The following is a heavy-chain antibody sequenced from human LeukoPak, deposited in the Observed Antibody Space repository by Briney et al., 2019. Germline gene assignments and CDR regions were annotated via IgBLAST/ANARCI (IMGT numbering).Heavy chain of an antibody. CDR1: GGSISSSSYY. Sequence: SETLSLTCTVSGGSISSSSYYWGWIRQPPGKGLEWIGSIYYSGSTYYNASLKSRVTISVDTSKNQFSLKLSSVTAADTAVYYCARMVRGVIGHPYYFDYWGQGTLVTVSS. J-gene: IGHJ4*02. V-gene: IGHV4-39*01. D-gene: IGHD3-10*01. CDR2: IYYSGST. CDR3: ARMVRGVIGHPYYFDY.